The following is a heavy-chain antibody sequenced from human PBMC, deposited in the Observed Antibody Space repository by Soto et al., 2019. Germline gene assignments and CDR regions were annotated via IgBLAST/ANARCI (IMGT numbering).Heavy chain of an antibody. D-gene: IGHD2-2*01. J-gene: IGHJ4*02. CDR2: ISAYNGNT. CDR1: GYTFTSYG. CDR3: ARVLLVAVALYNFDY. V-gene: IGHV1-18*01. Sequence: GASVKVSCKASGYTFTSYGISWVRQAPGQGLEWMGWISAYNGNTNYAQKLQGRVTMTTDTSTSTAYMELRSLRSDDTAVYYCARVLLVAVALYNFDYWGQGTLVTVSS.